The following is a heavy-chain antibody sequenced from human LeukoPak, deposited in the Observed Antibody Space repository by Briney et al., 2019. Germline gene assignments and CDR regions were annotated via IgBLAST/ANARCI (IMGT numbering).Heavy chain of an antibody. CDR2: IWYDGSNK. CDR1: GFTFSSYG. V-gene: IGHV3-33*01. CDR3: ARGDYYDSSGYPIDT. J-gene: IGHJ3*02. Sequence: GGSLRLSCAASGFTFSSYGMHWVRQAPGKGLEWVAVIWYDGSNKYYADSVKGRFTISRDNSKNTLYLQMNSLRAEDTAVYYCARGDYYDSSGYPIDTWGQGTMVTVSS. D-gene: IGHD3-22*01.